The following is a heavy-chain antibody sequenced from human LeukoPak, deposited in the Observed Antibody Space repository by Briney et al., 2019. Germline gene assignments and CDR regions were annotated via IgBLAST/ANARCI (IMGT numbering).Heavy chain of an antibody. J-gene: IGHJ4*02. CDR1: GFTLSSYA. Sequence: GGSLRLSCAASGFTLSSYAMSWVRQAPGKGLEWVSAISGSGGSTYYADSVKGRFAISRDNSKNTLYLQMNSLRAEDTAVYYCARDAEGASYSSSQYYSDYWGQGTLVTVSS. V-gene: IGHV3-23*01. CDR2: ISGSGGST. CDR3: ARDAEGASYSSSQYYSDY. D-gene: IGHD6-6*01.